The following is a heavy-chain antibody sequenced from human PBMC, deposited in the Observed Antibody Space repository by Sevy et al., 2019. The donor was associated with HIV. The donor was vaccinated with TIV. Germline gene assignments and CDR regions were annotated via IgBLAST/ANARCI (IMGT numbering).Heavy chain of an antibody. J-gene: IGHJ3*02. Sequence: SQTLSLTCAISGDSVSSNSAAWNWIRQSPSRGLEWLGRTYYRSKWSNDYAVSVKSRITINPDTSKNQFSLQLNSVTPEDTAVYYWARARRITMIVVVPDAFDIWGQGTMVTVSS. D-gene: IGHD3-22*01. CDR2: TYYRSKWSN. V-gene: IGHV6-1*01. CDR3: ARARRITMIVVVPDAFDI. CDR1: GDSVSSNSAA.